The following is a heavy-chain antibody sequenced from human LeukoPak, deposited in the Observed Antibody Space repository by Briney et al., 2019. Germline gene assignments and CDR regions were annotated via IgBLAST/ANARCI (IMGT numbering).Heavy chain of an antibody. CDR1: GDGVSSNSAA. CDR3: ARGSYDSIWS. Sequence: SQTLSLTCVISGDGVSSNSAAWNWLRQSPSRGLEWLGRTYYRSKWYEEYAVSVAGRITITPDSSKNQFSLQLNSVTPEGTAVYYCARGSYDSIWSWGQGTLVTVSS. D-gene: IGHD3-16*01. CDR2: TYYRSKWYE. J-gene: IGHJ4*02. V-gene: IGHV6-1*01.